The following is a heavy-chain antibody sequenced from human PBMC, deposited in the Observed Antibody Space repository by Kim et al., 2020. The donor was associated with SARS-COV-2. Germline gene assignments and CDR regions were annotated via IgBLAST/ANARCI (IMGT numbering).Heavy chain of an antibody. J-gene: IGHJ4*02. Sequence: YNAHSVKGRFTISRDNSKNTLYLQMNSLRAEDTAVYYCASNWNDKYYFDYWGQGTLVTVSS. V-gene: IGHV3-66*01. CDR3: ASNWNDKYYFDY. D-gene: IGHD1-1*01.